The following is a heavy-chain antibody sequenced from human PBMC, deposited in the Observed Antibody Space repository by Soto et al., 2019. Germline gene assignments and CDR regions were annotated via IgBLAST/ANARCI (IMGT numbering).Heavy chain of an antibody. Sequence: SETLSLTCTVSGGSISSGDYYWSWIRQPPGKGLEWIGYIYYSGSTYYNPSLKSRVTMSVDTSKNQFSLKLGSVTAADTAVYYCARENYGGNSRYYYGMDVWGQGTPVTVYS. V-gene: IGHV4-30-4*01. CDR3: ARENYGGNSRYYYGMDV. CDR2: IYYSGST. J-gene: IGHJ6*02. D-gene: IGHD4-17*01. CDR1: GGSISSGDYY.